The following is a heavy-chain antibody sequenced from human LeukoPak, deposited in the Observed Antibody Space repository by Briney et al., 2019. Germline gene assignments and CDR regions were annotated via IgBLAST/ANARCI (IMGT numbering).Heavy chain of an antibody. V-gene: IGHV1-2*02. D-gene: IGHD1-26*01. CDR1: GYTFTGYY. Sequence: EASVKVSCKASGYTFTGYYMHWVRQAPGQGLEWMGWINPNSGGTNYAQKFQGRVTMTRDTSISTAYMELSRLRSDDTAVYYCARGLYSGRTGDAFDIWGQGTMVTVSS. CDR2: INPNSGGT. J-gene: IGHJ3*02. CDR3: ARGLYSGRTGDAFDI.